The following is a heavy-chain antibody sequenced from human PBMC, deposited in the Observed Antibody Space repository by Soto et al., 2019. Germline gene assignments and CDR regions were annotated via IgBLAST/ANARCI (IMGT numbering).Heavy chain of an antibody. CDR1: GDSVSSPYY. Sequence: QVQLQESGPGLVKPSGTLSLTCAVSGDSVSSPYYWCWVRQPPGKGLEWIGEVFHTGTTSYNPSLRSRVTISMDKSITQFSLDLSSVTAADTAVDYCARSAGWYAVHSWGPGTLVIVSS. CDR2: VFHTGTT. CDR3: ARSAGWYAVHS. D-gene: IGHD6-19*01. V-gene: IGHV4-4*02. J-gene: IGHJ4*02.